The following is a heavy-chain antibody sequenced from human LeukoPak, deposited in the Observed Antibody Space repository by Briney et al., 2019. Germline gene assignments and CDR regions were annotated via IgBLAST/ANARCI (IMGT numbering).Heavy chain of an antibody. D-gene: IGHD1-26*01. Sequence: ASVKVSCKASGYTFTSYGINWVRQAPGQGLEWMGWISAYNGNTNYAQKLQGRVTMTTDTTANTAYMELRGLRSDDTAVYYCARNVIVGAVFDNWGQGTLVTVSS. V-gene: IGHV1-18*01. CDR1: GYTFTSYG. CDR2: ISAYNGNT. CDR3: ARNVIVGAVFDN. J-gene: IGHJ4*02.